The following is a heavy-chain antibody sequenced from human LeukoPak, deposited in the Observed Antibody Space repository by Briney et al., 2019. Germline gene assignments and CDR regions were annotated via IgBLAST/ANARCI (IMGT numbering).Heavy chain of an antibody. V-gene: IGHV3-30*04. CDR1: GFTFSSYA. CDR3: ARLNTSGDWYFDL. CDR2: ISYDGSNK. J-gene: IGHJ2*01. D-gene: IGHD3-10*01. Sequence: GRSLRLSCAASGFTFSSYAMHWVRQAPGEGLEWVAVISYDGSNKYYADSVKGRFTISRDNSKNTLYLQMNSLRAEDTAVYYCARLNTSGDWYFDLWGRGTLVTVSS.